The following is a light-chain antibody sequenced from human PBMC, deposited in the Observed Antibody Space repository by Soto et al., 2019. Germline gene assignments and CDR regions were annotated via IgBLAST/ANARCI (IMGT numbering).Light chain of an antibody. V-gene: IGLV2-14*01. CDR2: DVS. CDR1: SSDIGGYNY. CDR3: SSQAVSSALV. Sequence: QSALTQPASVSGSPGQSITISCTGTSSDIGGYNYVSWYQQHPGKAPKLMIYDVSNRPSGVSTRFSGSKSGNTASLTSSGLQAEDEADYYCSSQAVSSALVFGGGTQLTVL. J-gene: IGLJ2*01.